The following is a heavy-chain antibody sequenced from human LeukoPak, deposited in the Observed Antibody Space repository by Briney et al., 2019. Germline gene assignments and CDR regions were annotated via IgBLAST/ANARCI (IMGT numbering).Heavy chain of an antibody. Sequence: GGSLRLSCAASGFTFSSYDMHWVRQAPGKGLEWVALIWYDGSNKNYADTVKGRFTISRDNSKNTLFLQMNSLRAEDTAVYYCAREASDAFDIWGQGTMVTVSS. CDR1: GFTFSSYD. CDR2: IWYDGSNK. CDR3: AREASDAFDI. V-gene: IGHV3-33*01. J-gene: IGHJ3*02.